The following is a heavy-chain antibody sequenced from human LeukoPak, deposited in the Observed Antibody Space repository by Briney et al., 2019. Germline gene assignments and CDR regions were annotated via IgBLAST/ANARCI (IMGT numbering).Heavy chain of an antibody. V-gene: IGHV3-23*01. CDR2: FSGSGVST. J-gene: IGHJ4*02. CDR1: GFTFSSYA. CDR3: IVLAVAGTFGFDY. Sequence: GGSLRLSCAASGFTFSSYAMSWVRQAPGKGLEWVSAFSGSGVSTHYADSVKGRFTISRDNSKNTLYLQMNSLRAEDTAVYYCIVLAVAGTFGFDYWGQGTLVTVSS. D-gene: IGHD6-19*01.